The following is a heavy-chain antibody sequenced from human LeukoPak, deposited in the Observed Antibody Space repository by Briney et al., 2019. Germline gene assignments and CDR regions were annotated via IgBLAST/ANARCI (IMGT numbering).Heavy chain of an antibody. CDR2: IYYSGST. V-gene: IGHV4-39*01. J-gene: IGHJ3*02. CDR1: GGSISSSSYY. Sequence: PSETLSLTCTVSGGSISSSSYYWGWIRQPPGKGLEWIGSIYYSGSTYYNPSLKSRVTISVDTSKNQFSLKLSSVTAADTAVYYCARNRSNFYGEIPFDIWGQRTMVTVSS. D-gene: IGHD3-10*01. CDR3: ARNRSNFYGEIPFDI.